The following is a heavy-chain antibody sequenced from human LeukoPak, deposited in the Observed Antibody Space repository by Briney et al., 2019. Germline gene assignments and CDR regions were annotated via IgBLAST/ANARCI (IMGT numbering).Heavy chain of an antibody. CDR3: ARGSPPHYYDSSGSLDY. Sequence: ASVKVSCKASGYTFTSYGISWVRQAPGQGLEWMGWISAYNGNTNYAQKLQGRVTMTTDTSTSTAYMELRSLRSDDTAVYYCARGSPPHYYDSSGSLDYWGQGTLVTVSS. CDR1: GYTFTSYG. CDR2: ISAYNGNT. J-gene: IGHJ4*02. D-gene: IGHD3-22*01. V-gene: IGHV1-18*01.